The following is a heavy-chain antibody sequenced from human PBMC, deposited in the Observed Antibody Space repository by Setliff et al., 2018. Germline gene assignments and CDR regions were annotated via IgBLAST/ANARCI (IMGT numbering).Heavy chain of an antibody. CDR1: GGSISSSSYY. Sequence: SETLSLTCTVSGGSISSSSYYWGWIRQPPGKGLEWIGIIYYSGSTYYNPSLKSRVTISVDTSKNQFSLKLSSGTAADTAVYYCARQQQLVIGSTAYYYYGMDVWGQGTTVTVSS. CDR3: ARQQQLVIGSTAYYYYGMDV. J-gene: IGHJ6*02. CDR2: IYYSGST. D-gene: IGHD6-13*01. V-gene: IGHV4-39*07.